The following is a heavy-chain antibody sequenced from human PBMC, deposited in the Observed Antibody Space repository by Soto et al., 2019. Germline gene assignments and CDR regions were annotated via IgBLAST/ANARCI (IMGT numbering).Heavy chain of an antibody. V-gene: IGHV3-30*18. CDR1: GFTFSSHG. CDR3: AKGPITIFGVVILTYYMDV. D-gene: IGHD3-3*01. CDR2: ISYDGSKK. J-gene: IGHJ6*03. Sequence: PGGSLRLSCAASGFTFSSHGMHWVRQAPGKGLEWVAVISYDGSKKYYADSVKGRFTISRDNSKNTLYLQMNSLRAEDTAVYYCAKGPITIFGVVILTYYMDVWGKGTTVTVSS.